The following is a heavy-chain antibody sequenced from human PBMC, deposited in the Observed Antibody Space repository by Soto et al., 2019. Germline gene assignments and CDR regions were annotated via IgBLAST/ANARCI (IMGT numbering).Heavy chain of an antibody. Sequence: EVQLVESGGGLVQSGGSLRLSCEAFGFSFITYWMNWVRQAPGKGLEWLASIKEDGSENQYVDSVKGRFTISRDNARNSLYLQMNSLSEEDPAVYYCVRAISGSFALWGQGTLVIVSS. CDR3: VRAISGSFAL. V-gene: IGHV3-7*04. J-gene: IGHJ4*02. CDR2: IKEDGSEN. D-gene: IGHD3-9*01. CDR1: GFSFITYW.